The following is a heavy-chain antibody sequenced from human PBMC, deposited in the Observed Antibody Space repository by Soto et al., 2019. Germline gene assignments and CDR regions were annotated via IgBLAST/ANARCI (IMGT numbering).Heavy chain of an antibody. V-gene: IGHV1-69*13. CDR2: IIPIFGTA. D-gene: IGHD3-10*01. J-gene: IGHJ3*02. CDR1: GGTFSSYA. Sequence: SVKVSCKASGGTFSSYAISWVRQAPGQGLEWTGGIIPIFGTANYAQKFQGRVTITADESTSTAYMELSSLRSEDTAVYYCAREARPYGSGSNAFDIWGQGTMVTVS. CDR3: AREARPYGSGSNAFDI.